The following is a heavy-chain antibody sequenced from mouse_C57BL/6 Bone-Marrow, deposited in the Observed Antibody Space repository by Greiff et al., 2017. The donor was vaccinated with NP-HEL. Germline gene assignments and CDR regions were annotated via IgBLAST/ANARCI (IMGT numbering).Heavy chain of an antibody. D-gene: IGHD2-4*01. CDR3: ARDYDYGWFAY. V-gene: IGHV1-81*01. Sequence: QVQLQQSGAELARPGASVKLSCKASGYTFTSYGISWVKQRPGQGLEWIGEIYPRSGNTYYNEKFKGKATLTADKSSSTAYMELRSLTSEDSAVYFCARDYDYGWFAYWGQGTLVTVSA. CDR1: GYTFTSYG. CDR2: IYPRSGNT. J-gene: IGHJ3*01.